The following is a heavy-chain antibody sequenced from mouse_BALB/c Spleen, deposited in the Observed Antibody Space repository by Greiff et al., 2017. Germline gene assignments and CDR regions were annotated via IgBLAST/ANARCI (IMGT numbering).Heavy chain of an antibody. CDR1: GFTFSSYG. CDR2: ISSGGSYT. Sequence: EVNVVESGGDLVKPGGSLKLSCAASGFTFSSYGMSWVRQTPDKRLEWVATISSGGSYTYYPDSVKGRFTISRDNAKNTLYLQMSSLKSEDTAMYYCARQRDYDGFAYWGQGTLVTVSA. D-gene: IGHD2-4*01. V-gene: IGHV5-6*01. CDR3: ARQRDYDGFAY. J-gene: IGHJ3*01.